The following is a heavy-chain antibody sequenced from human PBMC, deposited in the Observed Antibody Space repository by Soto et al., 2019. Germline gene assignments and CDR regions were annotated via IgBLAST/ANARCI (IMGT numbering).Heavy chain of an antibody. CDR2: ISTYDDKT. CDR1: GYSFRTHG. CDR3: ASVLGYCKSSGSFRDWVDP. Sequence: QVQLVQSGAEVKTPGASVKVSCRASGYSFRTHGISWVRQAPGQGLEWMGWISTYDDKTNFPQKFQGRITMTTDTSTSTAYMELRSLRSDVTAVYFGASVLGYCKSSGSFRDWVDPWGHGTLVNASS. V-gene: IGHV1-18*01. J-gene: IGHJ5*02. D-gene: IGHD1-26*01.